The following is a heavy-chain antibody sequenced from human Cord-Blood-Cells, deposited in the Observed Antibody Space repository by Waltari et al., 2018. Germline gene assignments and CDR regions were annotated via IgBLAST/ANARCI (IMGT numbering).Heavy chain of an antibody. V-gene: IGHV4-39*01. CDR3: ARQNIVRGVIRDFDY. J-gene: IGHJ4*02. D-gene: IGHD3-10*01. CDR1: GGSISSSSYY. Sequence: QLQLQESGPGLVKPSETLSLTCTVSGGSISSSSYYWGWIRQPPGKGLEWIGSIYYSGSTYYNPSLKSRVTISVDTSKNQFSLKLSSVTAADTAVYYCARQNIVRGVIRDFDYWGQGTLVTVSS. CDR2: IYYSGST.